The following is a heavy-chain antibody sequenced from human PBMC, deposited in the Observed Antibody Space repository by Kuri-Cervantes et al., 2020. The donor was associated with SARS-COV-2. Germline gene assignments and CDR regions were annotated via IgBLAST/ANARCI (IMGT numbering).Heavy chain of an antibody. J-gene: IGHJ2*01. CDR3: ARLTTVTPPSSYWYFDL. Sequence: GESLKISCAASGFTFSSSAMSWVRQAPGKGLEWVSDISGSGDNTYYADSVKGRFTISRDNAKNSLYLQMNSLRAEDTAVYYCARLTTVTPPSSYWYFDLWGRGTLVTVSS. V-gene: IGHV3-23*01. CDR1: GFTFSSSA. D-gene: IGHD4-17*01. CDR2: ISGSGDNT.